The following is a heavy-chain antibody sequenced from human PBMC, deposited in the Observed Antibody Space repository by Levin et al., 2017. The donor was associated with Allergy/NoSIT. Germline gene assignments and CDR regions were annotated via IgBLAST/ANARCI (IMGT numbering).Heavy chain of an antibody. Sequence: SQTLSLTCAISGDSVSSTSAAWNWIRQSPSRGLEWLGRTYYRSKWYNDYAVSVKSRITINPDTSKNQFSLQLNSVTPEDTAVYYCARDDYSSGWGGGEYYYYYYGMDVWGQGTTVTVSS. CDR3: ARDDYSSGWGGGEYYYYYYGMDV. CDR1: GDSVSSTSAA. CDR2: TYYRSKWYN. D-gene: IGHD6-19*01. J-gene: IGHJ6*02. V-gene: IGHV6-1*01.